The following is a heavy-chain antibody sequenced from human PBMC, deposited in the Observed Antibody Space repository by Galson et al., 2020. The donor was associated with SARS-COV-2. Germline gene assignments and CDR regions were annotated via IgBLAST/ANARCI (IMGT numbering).Heavy chain of an antibody. CDR2: MSYDGSNK. D-gene: IGHD5-12*01. J-gene: IGHJ4*02. CDR1: GFTFSTYA. CDR3: ARARDGYNHFDY. Sequence: GESLKISCAASGFTFSTYAIHWVRQAPGKGLEWVAVMSYDGSNKYYADSLKGRFTISRDNSKNTLYLQMNSLRAEDTAVYYCARARDGYNHFDYWGQGTLVTVSS. V-gene: IGHV3-30-3*01.